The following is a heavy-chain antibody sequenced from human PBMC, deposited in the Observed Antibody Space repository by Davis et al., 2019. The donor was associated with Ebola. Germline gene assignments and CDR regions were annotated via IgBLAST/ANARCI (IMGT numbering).Heavy chain of an antibody. Sequence: GESLKISCAASGFTFDDYAMHWVRQAPGKGLEWVSLITWFGGTTYYADSVKGRFTISRDNSKNSLYLQMNSLRPEDTALYYCAKVADGPLSGELDSWGQGTLVTVSS. V-gene: IGHV3-43D*03. D-gene: IGHD3-10*01. J-gene: IGHJ4*02. CDR1: GFTFDDYA. CDR2: ITWFGGTT. CDR3: AKVADGPLSGELDS.